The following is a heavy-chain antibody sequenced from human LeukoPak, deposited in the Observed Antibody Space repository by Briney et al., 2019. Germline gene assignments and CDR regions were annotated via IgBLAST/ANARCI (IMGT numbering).Heavy chain of an antibody. D-gene: IGHD3-10*01. V-gene: IGHV4-34*01. J-gene: IGHJ6*03. CDR2: INHRGDT. CDR1: GGSFSTYY. CDR3: ARGPDSPSYYYYMDV. Sequence: SETLSLTCAVYGGSFSTYYWSWIRQSPGKGLEWIAEINHRGDTNYNPSVKSRVTISVDTSKNQFSLKLSSVTAADTAVYYCARGPDSPSYYYYMDVWGKGTTVTVSS.